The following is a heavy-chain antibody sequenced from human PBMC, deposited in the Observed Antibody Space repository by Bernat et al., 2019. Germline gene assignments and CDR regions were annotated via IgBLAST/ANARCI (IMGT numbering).Heavy chain of an antibody. CDR3: ATPRYYDFWSGYLKTHDAFDI. CDR1: GGSISSSSYY. V-gene: IGHV4-39*01. Sequence: QLQLQESGPGLVKPSETLSLTCTVSGGSISSSSYYWGWIRQPPGKGLEWIGSIYYSGSTYYNPSLKSRVTISVDTSKNQFSLKLSSVTAADTAVYYCATPRYYDFWSGYLKTHDAFDIWGQGTMVTVSS. D-gene: IGHD3-3*01. CDR2: IYYSGST. J-gene: IGHJ3*02.